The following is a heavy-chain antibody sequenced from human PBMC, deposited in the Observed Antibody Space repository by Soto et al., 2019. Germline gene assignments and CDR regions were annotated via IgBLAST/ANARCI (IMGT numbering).Heavy chain of an antibody. CDR2: INPSGGST. Sequence: ASVKVSCKASGYTFNSYYMHWVRQAPGQGLEWMGIINPSGGSTSYAQKFQGRVTMTRDTSTSTVYMELSSLRSEDTAVYYRGRTGGYCISTSCHDYWGQGTLVTVSS. CDR3: GRTGGYCISTSCHDY. D-gene: IGHD2-2*01. V-gene: IGHV1-46*02. J-gene: IGHJ4*02. CDR1: GYTFNSYY.